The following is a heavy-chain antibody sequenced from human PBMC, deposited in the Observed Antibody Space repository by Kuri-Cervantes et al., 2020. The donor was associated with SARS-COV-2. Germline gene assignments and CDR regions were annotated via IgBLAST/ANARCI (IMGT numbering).Heavy chain of an antibody. CDR2: IYDSANT. D-gene: IGHD5-18*01. CDR1: GGSINNYY. Sequence: SETLSLTCTVSGGSINNYYWSWIRQPPGKGLEWIGYIYDSANTNYNTSLRSRVTMSVDTSKNHVSLKLTSVTAADTAVYFCARVGVRSYGVLDYWGQGTLVTVSS. CDR3: ARVGVRSYGVLDY. J-gene: IGHJ4*02. V-gene: IGHV4-59*01.